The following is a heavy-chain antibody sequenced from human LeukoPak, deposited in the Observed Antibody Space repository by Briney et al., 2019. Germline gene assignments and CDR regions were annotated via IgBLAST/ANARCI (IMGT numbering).Heavy chain of an antibody. V-gene: IGHV1-2*02. Sequence: EASVKVSCKASGGTFSSYAISWVRQAPGQGLEWMGWINPNSGGTNYAQKFQGRVTMTRDTSISTAYMVLSRLRSDDTAVYYCARSRIQLWYHYYYYYMDVWGKGTTVTVSS. D-gene: IGHD5-18*01. CDR1: GGTFSSYA. CDR2: INPNSGGT. CDR3: ARSRIQLWYHYYYYYMDV. J-gene: IGHJ6*03.